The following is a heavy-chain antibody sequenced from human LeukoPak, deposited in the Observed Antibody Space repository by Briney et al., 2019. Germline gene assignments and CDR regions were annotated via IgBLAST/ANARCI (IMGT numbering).Heavy chain of an antibody. V-gene: IGHV4-34*01. CDR3: ARGVTTSRFLDY. J-gene: IGHJ4*02. Sequence: ASETLSLTCAVYGGSFSGYYWSWIRQPPGKGLEWIGEINHSGSTNYNPSLKSRVTISVDTSKNQFSLKLSSVTAADTAVYYCARGVTTSRFLDYWGQGTLVTVSS. CDR1: GGSFSGYY. CDR2: INHSGST. D-gene: IGHD3-22*01.